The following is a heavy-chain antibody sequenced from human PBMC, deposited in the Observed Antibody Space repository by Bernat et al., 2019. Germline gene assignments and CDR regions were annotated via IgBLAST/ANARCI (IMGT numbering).Heavy chain of an antibody. CDR1: GFTVSGNY. V-gene: IGHV3-66*01. CDR2: IYSGGST. J-gene: IGHJ4*02. D-gene: IGHD4-17*01. Sequence: EVQLVESGGGLVQPGGSLRLSCAASGFTVSGNYMTWVRQAPGKGLEWVSSIYSGGSTYYADYVKGRFTISRDSSENTQYLQMNSLRAEDTAVYYCASVMTTISYWGQGTLVTVSS. CDR3: ASVMTTISY.